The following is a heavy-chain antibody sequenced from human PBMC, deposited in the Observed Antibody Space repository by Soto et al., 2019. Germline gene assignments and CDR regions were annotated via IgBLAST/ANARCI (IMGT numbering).Heavy chain of an antibody. D-gene: IGHD2-8*01. V-gene: IGHV1-2*04. CDR2: INPKSGGT. J-gene: IGHJ6*02. CDR3: ARGDSTDCSNGVCSFFYNHDMDV. Sequence: ASVKVSCKASGYSFTDYHIHWVRQAPGQGLEWLGRINPKSGGTSTAQKFQGWVTMTTDTSISTASLELTRLTSDDTAIYYCARGDSTDCSNGVCSFFYNHDMDVWGQGTTVTVSS. CDR1: GYSFTDYH.